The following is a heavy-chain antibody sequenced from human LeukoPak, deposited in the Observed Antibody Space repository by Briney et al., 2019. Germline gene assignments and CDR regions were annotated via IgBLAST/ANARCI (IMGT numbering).Heavy chain of an antibody. CDR1: GGTFSSYA. CDR3: ARIAAAGDWFDP. J-gene: IGHJ5*02. V-gene: IGHV1-18*01. CDR2: ISAYNGNT. D-gene: IGHD6-13*01. Sequence: ASVKVSCKASGGTFSSYAISWVRQAPGQGLEWMGWISAYNGNTNYAQKLQGRVTMTTDTSTSTAYMELRSLRSDDTAVYYCARIAAAGDWFDPWGQGTLVTVSS.